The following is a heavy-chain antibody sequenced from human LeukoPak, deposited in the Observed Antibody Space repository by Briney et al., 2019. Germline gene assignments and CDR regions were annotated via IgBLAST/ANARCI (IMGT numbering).Heavy chain of an antibody. CDR1: GCTFTDYY. CDR3: ARDRGGSGSYYDLAY. J-gene: IGHJ4*02. D-gene: IGHD3-10*01. CDR2: TNPNSGDT. Sequence: ASVPVSCKTCGCTFTDYYLHWVRPAPGHGPDWMGWTNPNSGDTNFAQKFQGRVTMTRDKSIRTGYMELTWLTSDDTAVYYCARDRGGSGSYYDLAYWGQGTLVTVSS. V-gene: IGHV1-2*02.